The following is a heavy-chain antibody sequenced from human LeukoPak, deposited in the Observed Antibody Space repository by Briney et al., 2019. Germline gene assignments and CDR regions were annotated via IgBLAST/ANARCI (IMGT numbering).Heavy chain of an antibody. Sequence: GGTLRLSCAVSGITFSNHGMNWVRQAPGKGLEWVSGVSTSGDVKWYADSVKGRFIISRDNSKNTLYLQMNSLRAEDTAVYYCAQDGASIRFDNWGQGTLVTVSS. CDR3: AQDGASIRFDN. J-gene: IGHJ4*02. CDR2: VSTSGDVK. CDR1: GITFSNHG. D-gene: IGHD3-16*01. V-gene: IGHV3-23*01.